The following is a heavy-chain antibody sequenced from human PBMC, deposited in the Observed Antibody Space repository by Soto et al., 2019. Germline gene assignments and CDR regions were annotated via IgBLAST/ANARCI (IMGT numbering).Heavy chain of an antibody. CDR1: GGSISSYY. CDR3: ARMYTSGFYRPERDYFFYGMDV. CDR2: IYTSGST. Sequence: SETLSLTCTVSGGSISSYYWSWIRQPAGKGLEWIGRIYTSGSTKSNPSLKSRVTMSADTSKNQFSLSLRSVTAADSAIYYCARMYTSGFYRPERDYFFYGMDVWGQGTTVTVSS. D-gene: IGHD6-19*01. V-gene: IGHV4-4*07. J-gene: IGHJ6*02.